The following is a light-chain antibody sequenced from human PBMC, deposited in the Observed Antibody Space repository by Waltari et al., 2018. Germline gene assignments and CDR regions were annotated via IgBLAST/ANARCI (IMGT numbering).Light chain of an antibody. CDR2: GSS. J-gene: IGKJ3*01. Sequence: EIVLTQSPGTLSLSPGERATLSCRASESVKVNYLVGYQHKPGQAPRVLIHGSSKRATGIPDRFSGSGSGRDFTLTISRLEPEDFAMYYCQHYDGSPYTFGPGTKLEIK. CDR1: ESVKVNY. CDR3: QHYDGSPYT. V-gene: IGKV3-20*01.